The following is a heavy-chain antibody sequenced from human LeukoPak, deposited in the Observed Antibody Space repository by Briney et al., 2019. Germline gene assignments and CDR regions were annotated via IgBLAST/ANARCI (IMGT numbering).Heavy chain of an antibody. V-gene: IGHV4-30-2*01. Sequence: SETLSLTCTVSGGSISSGGYYWSWIRQPPGKGLEWIGYIYHSGSTYYNPSLKSRVTISVDRSKNQFSLKLSSVTAADTAVYYCASGQATSSSGYYYYYMGVWGKGTAVTVSS. J-gene: IGHJ6*03. CDR1: GGSISSGGYY. D-gene: IGHD6-6*01. CDR3: ASGQATSSSGYYYYYMGV. CDR2: IYHSGST.